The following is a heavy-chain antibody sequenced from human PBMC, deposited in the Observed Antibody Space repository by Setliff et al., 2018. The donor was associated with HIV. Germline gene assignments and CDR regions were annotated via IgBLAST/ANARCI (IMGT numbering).Heavy chain of an antibody. CDR2: INHGGST. CDR1: GGSFSDYY. Sequence: SETLSLTCAVYGGSFSDYYWTWIRQPPGKGLEWIGEINHGGSTNYNPSLRSRVTISIDTSKNQFSLKVNSVTAADTAVYYCARGTYYYDNSDYFPENYYYMDVWGKGTTVTVSS. CDR3: ARGTYYYDNSDYFPENYYYMDV. J-gene: IGHJ6*03. V-gene: IGHV4-34*01. D-gene: IGHD3-22*01.